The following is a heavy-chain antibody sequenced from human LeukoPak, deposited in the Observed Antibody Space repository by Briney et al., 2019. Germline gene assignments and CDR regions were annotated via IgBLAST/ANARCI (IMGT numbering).Heavy chain of an antibody. Sequence: SETLSLTCSVSGVSISSYYWSWIRQPAGKGLEWIGRIYIGGSTNYNPSLKSRVTMSVDTSKNQFSLRLSSVTAADTAVYYCARLWLNQPCNWFDPWGQGTLVTVSS. V-gene: IGHV4-4*07. CDR2: IYIGGST. D-gene: IGHD2-21*01. J-gene: IGHJ5*02. CDR1: GVSISSYY. CDR3: ARLWLNQPCNWFDP.